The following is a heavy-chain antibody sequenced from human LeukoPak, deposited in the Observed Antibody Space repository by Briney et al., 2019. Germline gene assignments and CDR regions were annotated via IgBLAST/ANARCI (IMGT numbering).Heavy chain of an antibody. Sequence: GRSLRLSCAASGFTFDDYAMHWVRQAPGKGLEWVSGISWNSGSIGYADSVKGRFTISRDNAKNSLYLQMNSLRAEDTALYYCAKDADSSGYAVFDYWGQGTLATVSS. V-gene: IGHV3-9*01. CDR3: AKDADSSGYAVFDY. CDR1: GFTFDDYA. D-gene: IGHD3-22*01. CDR2: ISWNSGSI. J-gene: IGHJ4*02.